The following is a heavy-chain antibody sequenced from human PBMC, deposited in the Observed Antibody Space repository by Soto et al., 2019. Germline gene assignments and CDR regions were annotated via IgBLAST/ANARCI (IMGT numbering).Heavy chain of an antibody. CDR3: ARWAYRSGHLFDY. CDR2: INHSGST. Sequence: SETLSLTCAVYGGSFSGYYWTWIRQPPGTGLEWIGEINHSGSTNYNPSLKSRVTISVDTSKNQFSLKLTSVTAADTAVYYCARWAYRSGHLFDYWGQGTLVTVSS. D-gene: IGHD5-18*01. CDR1: GGSFSGYY. J-gene: IGHJ4*02. V-gene: IGHV4-34*01.